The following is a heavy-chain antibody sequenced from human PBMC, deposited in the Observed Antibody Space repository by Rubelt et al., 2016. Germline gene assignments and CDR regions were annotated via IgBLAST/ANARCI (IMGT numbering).Heavy chain of an antibody. CDR2: INHSGST. V-gene: IGHV4-34*01. D-gene: IGHD2-2*01. Sequence: QVQLQQWGAGLLKPSETLSLTCAVYGGSFSGYYWSWIRQPPGKGLEWIGEINHSGSTNYNPSLKSRVTISVDTSKNQFALKLSSVTAADTAVYYCARQAVVVPPDYWGQGTLVTVSS. CDR3: ARQAVVVPPDY. CDR1: GGSFSGYY. J-gene: IGHJ4*02.